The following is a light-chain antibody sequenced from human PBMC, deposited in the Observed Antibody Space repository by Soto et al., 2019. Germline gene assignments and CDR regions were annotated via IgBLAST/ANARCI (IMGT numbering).Light chain of an antibody. J-gene: IGLJ1*01. CDR3: QSYDSSLSVYV. CDR2: GNS. CDR1: SSNIGAGYD. V-gene: IGLV1-40*01. Sequence: VLTQPPSVSGAPGQRVTISCTGSSSNIGAGYDVHWYQQLPGTAPKLLIYGNSNRPSGVPDRFSGSKSGTSASLAITGLQAEDEADYYCQSYDSSLSVYVFGTGTKLTVL.